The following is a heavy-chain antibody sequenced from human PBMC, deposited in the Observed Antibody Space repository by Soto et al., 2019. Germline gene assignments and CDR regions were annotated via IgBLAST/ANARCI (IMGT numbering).Heavy chain of an antibody. Sequence: ASETLSLTCTVSGGSISSYYWSWIRQPPGKGLEWIGYIYYSGSTNYNPSLKRRVTISVDTSKNQFSLKLSSVTAADTAVYYCARGANVLLWFGESTPGYYGMDVWGQGTTVTVSS. CDR1: GGSISSYY. D-gene: IGHD3-10*01. CDR3: ARGANVLLWFGESTPGYYGMDV. V-gene: IGHV4-59*01. J-gene: IGHJ6*02. CDR2: IYYSGST.